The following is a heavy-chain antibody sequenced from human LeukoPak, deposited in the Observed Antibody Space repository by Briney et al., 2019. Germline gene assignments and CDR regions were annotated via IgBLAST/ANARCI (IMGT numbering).Heavy chain of an antibody. CDR3: ARTGGIYIDY. V-gene: IGHV4-61*08. CDR2: IYYSGST. CDR1: GGSISSGGYY. J-gene: IGHJ4*02. Sequence: SQTLSLTCTVSGGSISSGGYYWSWIRQPPGKGLEWIGYIYYSGSTNYNPSLKSRVTISVDTSKNQFSLKLSSVTAADTAVYYCARTGGIYIDYWGQGTLVTVSS. D-gene: IGHD3-16*01.